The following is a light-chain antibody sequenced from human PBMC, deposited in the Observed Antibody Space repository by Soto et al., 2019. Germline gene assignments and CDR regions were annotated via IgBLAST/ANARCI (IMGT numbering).Light chain of an antibody. CDR3: TAWDDKLSAVV. J-gene: IGLJ2*01. V-gene: IGLV1-47*02. CDR2: ADN. CDR1: GSNIGTFY. Sequence: QSVLTQSPSTSATPGQGVSISCSRGGSNIGTFYVSWYQHVPGTAPRLLIYADNQRPSGVPDRFSGSKSGTSASLAISGLRSEDEAYYYCTAWDDKLSAVVFGGGTQLTVL.